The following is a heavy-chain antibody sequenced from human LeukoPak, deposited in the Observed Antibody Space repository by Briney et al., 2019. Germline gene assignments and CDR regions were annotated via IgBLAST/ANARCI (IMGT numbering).Heavy chain of an antibody. V-gene: IGHV3-43*01. J-gene: IGHJ4*02. CDR2: ISWDGGGT. Sequence: GGSLRLSCAASGFTFDDYTMHWVRQAPGKGLEWVSLISWDGGGTYYADSVKGRFTISRDNSTNSLYLQMNSLRNGDTALYYCAKDRAYHSRGDFFDYWGQGTLVTVSS. CDR3: AKDRAYHSRGDFFDY. CDR1: GFTFDDYT. D-gene: IGHD3-22*01.